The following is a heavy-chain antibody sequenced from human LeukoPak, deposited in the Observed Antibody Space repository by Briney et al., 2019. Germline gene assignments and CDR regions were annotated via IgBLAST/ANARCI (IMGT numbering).Heavy chain of an antibody. D-gene: IGHD3-9*01. CDR2: IYYSGST. Sequence: PSETLSLTCTVSGGSMNTYYWTWIRQPPGKGLEWIGYIYYSGSTNYNPSLKSRVTISVDTSKNQFSLKLSSVTAADTAVYYCARGGYYDILTGYYPAPDFDYWGQGTLVTVSS. J-gene: IGHJ4*02. CDR1: GGSMNTYY. CDR3: ARGGYYDILTGYYPAPDFDY. V-gene: IGHV4-59*01.